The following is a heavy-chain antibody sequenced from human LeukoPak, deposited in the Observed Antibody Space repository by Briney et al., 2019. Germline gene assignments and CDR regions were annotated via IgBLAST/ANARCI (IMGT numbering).Heavy chain of an antibody. D-gene: IGHD2-15*01. J-gene: IGHJ3*02. V-gene: IGHV4-34*01. CDR2: INHSGST. Sequence: NPSETLPLTCAVYGGSFSGYYWSWIRQPPGKGLEWIGEINHSGSTNYNPSLKSRVTISVDTSKNQFSLKLSSVTAADTAVYYCARGNIVVVVAATRRDAFDIWGQGTMVTVSS. CDR1: GGSFSGYY. CDR3: ARGNIVVVVAATRRDAFDI.